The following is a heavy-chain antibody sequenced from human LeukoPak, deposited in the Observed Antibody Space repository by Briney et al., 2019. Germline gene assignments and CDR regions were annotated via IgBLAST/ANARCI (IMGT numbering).Heavy chain of an antibody. CDR1: GFTFSSYA. V-gene: IGHV3-64*01. CDR2: ISSNGGST. CDR3: ARDAVVFPALGGFNAFDI. Sequence: GGSLRLSCAASGFTFSSYAMHWVRQAPGKGLEYVSAISSNGGSTYYANSVKGRFTISRDNSKNTLYLQMGSLRAEDMAVYYCARDAVVFPALGGFNAFDIWGQGTMVTVSS. J-gene: IGHJ3*02. D-gene: IGHD2-15*01.